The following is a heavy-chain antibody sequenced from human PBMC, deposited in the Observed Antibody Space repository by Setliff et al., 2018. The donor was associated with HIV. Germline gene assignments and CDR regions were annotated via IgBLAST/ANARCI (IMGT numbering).Heavy chain of an antibody. CDR2: IHISGTT. V-gene: IGHV4-61*09. CDR3: ARHRDTPGTSWIYYYYYMDL. CDR1: GGSISSGSDY. D-gene: IGHD6-13*01. Sequence: PLETLSPTCTVSGGSISSGSDYWSWIRQPAGKGLEWIGQIHISGTTNYNPSLKSRVTVSLDTSKNHVSLRPSSVTAADTGVYYCARHRDTPGTSWIYYYYYMDLWGEGTTVTVSS. J-gene: IGHJ6*03.